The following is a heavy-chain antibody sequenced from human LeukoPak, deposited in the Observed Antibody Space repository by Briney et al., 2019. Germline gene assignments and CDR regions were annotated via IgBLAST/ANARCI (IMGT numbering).Heavy chain of an antibody. V-gene: IGHV5-51*01. Sequence: GESLKISCKASGYSFTSYWIGWVRQMPGKGLEWMGIIDPSDSDTRYTPSFQGQVTISADKSLTTAYLQWNSLKASDTAMYYCTRQTAMGRSGDYWGQGTLVTVSS. D-gene: IGHD5-18*01. CDR2: IDPSDSDT. CDR3: TRQTAMGRSGDY. J-gene: IGHJ4*02. CDR1: GYSFTSYW.